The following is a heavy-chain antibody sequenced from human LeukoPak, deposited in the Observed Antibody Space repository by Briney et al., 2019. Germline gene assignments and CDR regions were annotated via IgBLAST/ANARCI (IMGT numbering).Heavy chain of an antibody. J-gene: IGHJ3*02. CDR3: ARGHDGSGSYYGLGTFDI. CDR1: GGSISSSSYY. V-gene: IGHV4-39*07. Sequence: SETLSLTCTVSGGSISSSSYYWGWIRQPPGKGLEWIGSIYYSGSTYYNPSLKSRVTISVDTSKNQFSLKLSSVTAADTAVYYCARGHDGSGSYYGLGTFDIWGQGTMVTVSS. D-gene: IGHD3-10*01. CDR2: IYYSGST.